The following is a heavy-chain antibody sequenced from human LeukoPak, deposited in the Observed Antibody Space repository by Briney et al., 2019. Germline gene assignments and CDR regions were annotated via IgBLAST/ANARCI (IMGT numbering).Heavy chain of an antibody. CDR3: ARSHSSSWYYFDY. V-gene: IGHV3-21*01. D-gene: IGHD6-13*01. CDR1: GFTFSSYS. J-gene: IGHJ4*02. Sequence: GGSLRLSCAASGFTFSSYSMNWVRQAPGKGLEWASSISSSSSYIYYADSVKGRFTISRDNAKNSLYLQMNSLRAEDTAVYYCARSHSSSWYYFDYWGQGTLVTVSS. CDR2: ISSSSSYI.